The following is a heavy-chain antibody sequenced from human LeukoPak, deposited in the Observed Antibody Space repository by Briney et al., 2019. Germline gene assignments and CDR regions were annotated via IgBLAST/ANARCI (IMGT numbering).Heavy chain of an antibody. D-gene: IGHD6-13*01. CDR3: ASNPYSSSWLNWFDP. CDR2: IIPIFGTA. V-gene: IGHV1-69*06. J-gene: IGHJ5*02. CDR1: GYTFTSYD. Sequence: SVKVSCKASGYTFTSYDINWVRQAPGQGLEWMGGIIPIFGTANYAQKFQGRVTITADKSTSTAYMGLSSLRSEDTAVYYCASNPYSSSWLNWFDPWGQGTLVTVSS.